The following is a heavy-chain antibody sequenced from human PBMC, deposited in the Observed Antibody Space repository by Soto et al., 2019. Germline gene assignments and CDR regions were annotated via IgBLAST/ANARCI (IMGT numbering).Heavy chain of an antibody. CDR3: ARGGPGYYGSGSYYPR. V-gene: IGHV4-34*01. Sequence: PSETLSLTCAVYGGSFRGYYGGWIRQPPGKGLEWIGAIDHGGRTNYNPSLKSRVTISVDTSKNQVSLKLNSVAAADTALYYCARGGPGYYGSGSYYPRWGQGALVTVSS. CDR1: GGSFRGYY. D-gene: IGHD3-10*01. J-gene: IGHJ4*02. CDR2: IDHGGRT.